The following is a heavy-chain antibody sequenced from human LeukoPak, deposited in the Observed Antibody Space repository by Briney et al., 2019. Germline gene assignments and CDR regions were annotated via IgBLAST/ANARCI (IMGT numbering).Heavy chain of an antibody. Sequence: GGSLRLSCAASGFTFSSYAMGWVRQAPGKGREWVSAISGSGGSTYYADSVKGRFTISRDNSKNTLYLQMNSLRAEGTAVYYCAKGPPAAAGTEPFDYWGQGTLVTVSS. J-gene: IGHJ4*02. V-gene: IGHV3-23*01. D-gene: IGHD6-13*01. CDR1: GFTFSSYA. CDR2: ISGSGGST. CDR3: AKGPPAAAGTEPFDY.